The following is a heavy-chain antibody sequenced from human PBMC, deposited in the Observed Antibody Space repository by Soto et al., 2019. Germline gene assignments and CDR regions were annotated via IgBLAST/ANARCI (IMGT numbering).Heavy chain of an antibody. J-gene: IGHJ4*02. CDR3: AKGLDYYGSAGLDY. Sequence: PGGSXSLSCSASGFTLNTYAMSWVRQSPGKGLEWVSAISGSGGSTYSPDSVKGRFTISRDNSKNTLYLQMNTLRAEDTAVYYCAKGLDYYGSAGLDYWGQGTLVTVS. CDR2: ISGSGGST. V-gene: IGHV3-23*01. D-gene: IGHD3-22*01. CDR1: GFTLNTYA.